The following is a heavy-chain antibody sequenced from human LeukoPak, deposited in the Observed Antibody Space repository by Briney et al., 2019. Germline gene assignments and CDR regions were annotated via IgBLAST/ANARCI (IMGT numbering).Heavy chain of an antibody. CDR3: ARRGQQWLVEPFDY. Sequence: GGSLRLSCTASGFTFSNYWMSWVRQAPGKGLEWVANIKQDGSDRYYVDSVKGRFTISRDNAKNSLYLQMNSLRAEDTAVYYCARRGQQWLVEPFDYWGQGTLVTVSS. J-gene: IGHJ4*02. CDR1: GFTFSNYW. CDR2: IKQDGSDR. V-gene: IGHV3-7*01. D-gene: IGHD6-19*01.